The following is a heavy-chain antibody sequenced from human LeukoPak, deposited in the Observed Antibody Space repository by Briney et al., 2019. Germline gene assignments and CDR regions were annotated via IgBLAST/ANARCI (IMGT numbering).Heavy chain of an antibody. CDR2: IYYSGST. J-gene: IGHJ6*03. CDR1: GGSISSGDYY. CDR3: ARDYHLQTDYGDYGPYYYYYMDV. Sequence: SETLSLTCTVSGGSISSGDYYWSWIRQPPGKGLEWIGYIYYSGSTYYNPSLKSRVTISVDTSKNQFSLKLSSVTAADTAVYYCARDYHLQTDYGDYGPYYYYYMDVWGKGTTVTVSS. V-gene: IGHV4-30-4*08. D-gene: IGHD4-17*01.